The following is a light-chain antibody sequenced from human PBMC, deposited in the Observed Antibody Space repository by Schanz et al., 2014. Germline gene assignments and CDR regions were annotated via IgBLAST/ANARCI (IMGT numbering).Light chain of an antibody. CDR3: QQFSSAPFS. CDR2: NAS. J-gene: IGKJ3*01. Sequence: EIVLTQSPATLSLSPGERATLSCRASQSVGSNLAWYRQKPGQAPRLLIYNASNRATGIPARFSGSGSGTDFTLTISRLEPEDFAVYYCQQFSSAPFSFGPGTRVDVK. V-gene: IGKV3-11*01. CDR1: QSVGSN.